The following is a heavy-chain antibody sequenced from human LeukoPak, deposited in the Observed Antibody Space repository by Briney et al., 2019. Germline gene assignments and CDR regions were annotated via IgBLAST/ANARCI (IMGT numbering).Heavy chain of an antibody. V-gene: IGHV4-38-2*02. CDR2: IYHSGST. J-gene: IGHJ6*03. Sequence: SETLSLTCTVSGYSISSGYYWGWIRQPPVKGLEWIGSIYHSGSTYYNPSLKSRVTISVDTSKNQFSLKLSSVTAADTAVYYCARDHSSSWYDTYYMDVWGKGTTVTVSS. D-gene: IGHD6-13*01. CDR3: ARDHSSSWYDTYYMDV. CDR1: GYSISSGYY.